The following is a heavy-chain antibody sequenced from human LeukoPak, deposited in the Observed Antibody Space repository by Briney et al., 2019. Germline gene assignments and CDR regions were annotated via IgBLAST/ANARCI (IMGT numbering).Heavy chain of an antibody. J-gene: IGHJ6*02. V-gene: IGHV1-69*04. CDR3: ARSSMVRGLMGMDV. CDR1: GGTFSSYA. Sequence: SVKVSCKASGGTFSSYAIYWVRQAPGQGLEWMGRIIPMLGIAKYAQKFQGKVTITADKSTSTAYMELSSLRSEDTALYYCARSSMVRGLMGMDVWGQGTTVTVSS. CDR2: IIPMLGIA. D-gene: IGHD3-10*01.